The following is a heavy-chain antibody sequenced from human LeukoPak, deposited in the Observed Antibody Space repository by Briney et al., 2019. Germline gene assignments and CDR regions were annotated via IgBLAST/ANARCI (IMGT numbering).Heavy chain of an antibody. V-gene: IGHV3-23*01. D-gene: IGHD2/OR15-2a*01. CDR3: VRGRHNIYYFDY. Sequence: GGSLRLSCAASGFTFSSYAMSWVRQAPGKGLEWVSAISGSGGSTYYANSVKGRFTISRDNAKNTLYPQMNSLRAEDTAVYYCVRGRHNIYYFDYWGQGTLVTVSS. CDR1: GFTFSSYA. CDR2: ISGSGGST. J-gene: IGHJ4*02.